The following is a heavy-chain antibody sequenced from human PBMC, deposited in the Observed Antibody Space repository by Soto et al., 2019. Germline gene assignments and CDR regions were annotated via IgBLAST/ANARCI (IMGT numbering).Heavy chain of an antibody. CDR1: GFTFTRYS. CDR3: ARESEDLTSNFDY. J-gene: IGHJ4*02. Sequence: VQLVESGGGLVKPGGSLRLSCAASGFTFTRYSMNWVRQAPGKGLEWVSSISSTTNYIYYGDSMKGRFTIPRDNAKNSLYLEMNSLRAEDTAMYYCARESEDLTSNFDYWGQGTLVTVSS. CDR2: ISSTTNYI. V-gene: IGHV3-21*06.